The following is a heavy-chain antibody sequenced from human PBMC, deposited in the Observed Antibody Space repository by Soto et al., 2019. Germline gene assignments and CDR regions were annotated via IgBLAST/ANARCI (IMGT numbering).Heavy chain of an antibody. CDR3: AREGYDFWSGYYPPDY. D-gene: IGHD3-3*01. J-gene: IGHJ4*02. Sequence: SETLSLTCTVSGGSVSSGSYYWSWIRQPPGKGLEWIGYIYYSGSTNYNPSLKSRVTISVDTSKNQFSLKLSSVTAADTAVYYCAREGYDFWSGYYPPDYWGQGTLVTVSS. V-gene: IGHV4-61*01. CDR2: IYYSGST. CDR1: GGSVSSGSYY.